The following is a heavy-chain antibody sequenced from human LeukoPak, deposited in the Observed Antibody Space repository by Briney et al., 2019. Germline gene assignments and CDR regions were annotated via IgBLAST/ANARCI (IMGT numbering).Heavy chain of an antibody. CDR2: INHSGST. V-gene: IGHV4-34*01. D-gene: IGHD5-24*01. CDR3: ARHGYNSDYFDY. Sequence: SETLSLTCAVYDGSFSGYYRSWIRQPPGKGLEWIGEINHSGSTNYNPSLKSRVTISVDTSKNQFSLKLSSVTAADTAVYYCARHGYNSDYFDYWGQGTLVTVSS. J-gene: IGHJ4*02. CDR1: DGSFSGYY.